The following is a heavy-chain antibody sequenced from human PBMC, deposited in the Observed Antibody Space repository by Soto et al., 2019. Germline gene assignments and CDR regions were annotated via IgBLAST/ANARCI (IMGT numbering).Heavy chain of an antibody. CDR2: IYHSGST. Sequence: QLQLQESGSGLVKPSQTLSLTCAVSGGSISSGGYSWSWIRQPPGKGLEWIGYIYHSGSTYYNPSLKSRVIISVDRSKNQFSLKLSSVTAADTAVYYCARGAPYCSSTSCYTLEYYYGMDVWGQGTTVTVSS. V-gene: IGHV4-30-2*01. D-gene: IGHD2-2*02. J-gene: IGHJ6*02. CDR1: GGSISSGGYS. CDR3: ARGAPYCSSTSCYTLEYYYGMDV.